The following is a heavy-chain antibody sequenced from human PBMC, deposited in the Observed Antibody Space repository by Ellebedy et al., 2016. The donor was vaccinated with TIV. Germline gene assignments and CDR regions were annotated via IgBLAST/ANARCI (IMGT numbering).Heavy chain of an antibody. Sequence: GESLKISCAASGLTFSSYAMSWVRQAPGKGLEWVSAISGSGGSTYYADSVKGRFTISRDNSKNTVFLQMNSLRAEDTAVYYCAKDTDPGRGVTVLFDYWGQGTLVTVSS. J-gene: IGHJ4*02. V-gene: IGHV3-23*01. CDR2: ISGSGGST. CDR1: GLTFSSYA. D-gene: IGHD3-10*01. CDR3: AKDTDPGRGVTVLFDY.